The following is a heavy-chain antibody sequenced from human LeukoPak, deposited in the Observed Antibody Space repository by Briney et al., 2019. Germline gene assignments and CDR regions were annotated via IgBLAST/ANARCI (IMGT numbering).Heavy chain of an antibody. CDR2: ISYDGSNK. D-gene: IGHD3-3*01. CDR3: ARDPTFGVVRDNMDV. CDR1: GFTFIRFW. V-gene: IGHV3-30-3*01. Sequence: GGSLRLSCEASGFTFIRFWMHWVRQAPGKGLEWVAVISYDGSNKYYADSVKGRFTISRDNSKNTLYLQMNSLRAEDTAVYYCARDPTFGVVRDNMDVWGKGTTVTVSS. J-gene: IGHJ6*03.